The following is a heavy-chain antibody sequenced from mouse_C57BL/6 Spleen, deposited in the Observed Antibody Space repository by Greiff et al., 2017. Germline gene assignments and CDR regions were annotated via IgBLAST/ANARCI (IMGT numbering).Heavy chain of an antibody. CDR1: GFSLTSYG. CDR3: ARMGITPYAMDY. CDR2: IWSGGST. J-gene: IGHJ4*01. D-gene: IGHD2-4*01. Sequence: VQLQESGPGLVQPSQSLSITCTVSGFSLTSYGVHWVRQSPGKGLEWLGVIWSGGSTDYNAAFISRLSISKDNSKSQVFFKMNSLQADDTAIYYCARMGITPYAMDYWGQGTSVTVSS. V-gene: IGHV2-2*01.